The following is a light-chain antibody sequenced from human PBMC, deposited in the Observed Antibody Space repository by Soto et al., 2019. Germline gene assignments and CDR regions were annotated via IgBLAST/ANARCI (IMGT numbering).Light chain of an antibody. V-gene: IGKV2-28*01. CDR3: MQAQQTPPT. CDR2: FGS. CDR1: QSLLQSNGYNY. J-gene: IGKJ1*01. Sequence: DIVMTQSPLSLPVTPGEPASISCNSSQSLLQSNGYNYLDWYLQKPGQSPQLLIYFGSYRASGVPDRFSGSGSGTDFTLKIRRVDAEDVAIYYCMQAQQTPPTFGQGTKVEIK.